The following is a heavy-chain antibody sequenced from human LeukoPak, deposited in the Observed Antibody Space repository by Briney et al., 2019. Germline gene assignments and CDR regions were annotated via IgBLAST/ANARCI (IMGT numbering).Heavy chain of an antibody. CDR3: ARIPRLERRPFIDY. Sequence: GASVKVSCKASGYTFTGFCLHWVRQAPEQGLEWMGRINPDSGDTNYAQKFQGRVTMTRDTSISTAYMELSRLRSDDAAVYYCARIPRLERRPFIDYWGQGTLVTVSS. J-gene: IGHJ4*02. V-gene: IGHV1-2*06. CDR2: INPDSGDT. D-gene: IGHD1-1*01. CDR1: GYTFTGFC.